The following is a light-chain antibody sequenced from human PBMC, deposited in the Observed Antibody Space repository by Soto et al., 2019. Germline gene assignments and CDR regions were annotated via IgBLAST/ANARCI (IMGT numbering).Light chain of an antibody. Sequence: DIHMTQSPSTLSASVGDRVTITCRAIQSISSWLAWYQQKPGKAPKLLIYKASTLQSGVPSRFRGSGSGTEFTLTISSLQPDDFETYYCQHYNSYSEAFGQGTKVDIK. V-gene: IGKV1-5*03. CDR2: KAS. CDR1: QSISSW. CDR3: QHYNSYSEA. J-gene: IGKJ1*01.